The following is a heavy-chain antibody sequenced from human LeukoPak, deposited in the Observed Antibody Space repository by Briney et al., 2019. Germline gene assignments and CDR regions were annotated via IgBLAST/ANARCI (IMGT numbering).Heavy chain of an antibody. CDR2: INQDGSQT. J-gene: IGHJ4*02. CDR3: ARDSSPRYSGYDWVY. CDR1: GFAFSDYW. Sequence: GGSLRLSCTASGFAFSDYWMSWVRQAPGEGLEWLANINQDGSQTSYVDSVRGRFTVSRDNAKNSLYLQMNSLRADDTAVYYCARDSSPRYSGYDWVYWGRGTLVTVSS. D-gene: IGHD5-12*01. V-gene: IGHV3-7*01.